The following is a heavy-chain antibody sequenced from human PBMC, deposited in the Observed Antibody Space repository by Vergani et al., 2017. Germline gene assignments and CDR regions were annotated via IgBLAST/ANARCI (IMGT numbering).Heavy chain of an antibody. CDR1: GFTFSSYG. V-gene: IGHV3-30*02. CDR3: AKDSRDGYKKGVFDY. J-gene: IGHJ4*02. Sequence: QVQLVESGGGVVQPGGSLRLSCAASGFTFSSYGMHWVRQAPGKGLEWVAFIRYDGSNKYYADSVKGRFTISRDNSKNTLYLQMNSLRAEDTAVYYCAKDSRDGYKKGVFDYWGQGTLVTVSS. D-gene: IGHD5-24*01. CDR2: IRYDGSNK.